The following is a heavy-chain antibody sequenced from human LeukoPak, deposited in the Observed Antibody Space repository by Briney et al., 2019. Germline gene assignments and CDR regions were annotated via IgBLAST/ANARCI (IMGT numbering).Heavy chain of an antibody. Sequence: PSETPSLTCTVSGGSISSSSYYWGWIRQPPGKGLEWIGSIYYSGSTYYNPSLKSRVTISVDTSKNQFSLKLSSVTAADTAVYYCARPYYGSESPFDYWGQGTLVTVSS. CDR2: IYYSGST. J-gene: IGHJ4*02. CDR3: ARPYYGSESPFDY. D-gene: IGHD3-10*01. V-gene: IGHV4-39*01. CDR1: GGSISSSSYY.